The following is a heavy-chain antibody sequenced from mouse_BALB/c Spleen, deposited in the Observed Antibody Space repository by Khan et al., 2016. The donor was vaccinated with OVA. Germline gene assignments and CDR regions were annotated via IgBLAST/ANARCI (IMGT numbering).Heavy chain of an antibody. J-gene: IGHJ2*01. Sequence: EVQLQESGPGLVKPSQSLSLTCTVTGYSITSDYAWNWIRQFPGNKLEWMGYISYSGRTSYHPSLKSRISITRDTSKNKFFLQLNSVTTEDTATYDCARSVTTTTVVATDFDYWGQGTTLTVSS. V-gene: IGHV3-2*02. CDR1: GYSITSDYA. D-gene: IGHD1-1*01. CDR3: ARSVTTTTVVATDFDY. CDR2: ISYSGRT.